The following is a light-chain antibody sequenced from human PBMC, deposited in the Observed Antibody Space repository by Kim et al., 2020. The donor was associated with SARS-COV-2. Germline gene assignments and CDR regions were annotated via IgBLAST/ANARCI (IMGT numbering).Light chain of an antibody. CDR3: TSYTSSITWV. CDR1: SSDVGGYSV. Sequence: GQSTTICCTDTSSDVGGYSVVSWYQQHPGKAAKLMIYAITKRPSGVSNRFSGSKSGNTASLTISGLQAEDEADYYCTSYTSSITWVFGGGTQLTVL. CDR2: AIT. V-gene: IGLV2-14*04. J-gene: IGLJ3*02.